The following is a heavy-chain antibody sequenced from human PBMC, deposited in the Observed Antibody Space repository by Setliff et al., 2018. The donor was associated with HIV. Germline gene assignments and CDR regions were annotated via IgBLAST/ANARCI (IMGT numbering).Heavy chain of an antibody. CDR3: ARGGDYDSSGYYVT. CDR1: GFTFGTYT. CDR2: IRYDGSQK. J-gene: IGHJ4*02. D-gene: IGHD3-22*01. V-gene: IGHV3-30*02. Sequence: GGSLRLSCAASGFTFGTYTMNWVRPAPGKGLEWVAFIRYDGSQKYYVDSVKGRFTISRDNSKNTLYLQMNSLRVEDTAVYFCARGGDYDSSGYYVTWGQGSLVTVSS.